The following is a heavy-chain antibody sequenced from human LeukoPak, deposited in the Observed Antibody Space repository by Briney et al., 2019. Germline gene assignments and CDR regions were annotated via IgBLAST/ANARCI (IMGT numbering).Heavy chain of an antibody. CDR3: ARAGTRDAFDI. CDR2: ISSSSSYI. V-gene: IGHV3-21*01. J-gene: IGHJ3*02. CDR1: GFTFSSYW. Sequence: PGGPLRLSCAASGFTFSSYWMTWVRQAPGKGLEWVSSISSSSSYIYYADSVKGRFTISRDNAKNSLYLQMNSLRAEDTAVYYCARAGTRDAFDIWGQGTMVTVSS.